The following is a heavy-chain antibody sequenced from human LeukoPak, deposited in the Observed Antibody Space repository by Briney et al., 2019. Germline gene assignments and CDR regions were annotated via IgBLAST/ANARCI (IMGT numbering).Heavy chain of an antibody. CDR1: GFNFDDYA. V-gene: IGHV3-43D*03. CDR2: INWDDGST. Sequence: GGSLRLSCAASGFNFDDYAMHWVRQAPGKGLEWVSLINWDDGSTYYVDSVKGRFTISRDNSNNSLYLQMNSLRVEDTALYYCVKDRGDSSGWYNYHYMDVWGKGTTVTVTS. D-gene: IGHD6-19*01. J-gene: IGHJ6*03. CDR3: VKDRGDSSGWYNYHYMDV.